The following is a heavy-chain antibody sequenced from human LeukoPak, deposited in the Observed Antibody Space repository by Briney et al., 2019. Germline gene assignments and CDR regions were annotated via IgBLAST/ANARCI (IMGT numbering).Heavy chain of an antibody. Sequence: GESLKISCKGSGYSFTNYWIGWVRQMPGKGLEWMGITHPGDSDTRYSPSFQGQVTISVDKSISTAYLQWSSLKASDTAVYYCARVSMNGFDVWGQGTMVTVSS. D-gene: IGHD2-21*01. CDR1: GYSFTNYW. J-gene: IGHJ3*01. V-gene: IGHV5-51*01. CDR2: THPGDSDT. CDR3: ARVSMNGFDV.